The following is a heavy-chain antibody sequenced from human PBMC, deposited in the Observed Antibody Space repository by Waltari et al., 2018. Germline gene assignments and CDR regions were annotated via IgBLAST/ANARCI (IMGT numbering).Heavy chain of an antibody. J-gene: IGHJ4*02. V-gene: IGHV4-59*01. Sequence: QVQLQESGPGLVKPSETLSLTCTVSGGSISSYYWSWIRQPPGKGLEWIGYIYYSGSTNYNPSLKSRVTISVDTSKNQFSLKLSSVTAADTAVYYCARDSSGYSPSTHFDYWGQGTLVTVSS. D-gene: IGHD3-22*01. CDR3: ARDSSGYSPSTHFDY. CDR2: IYYSGST. CDR1: GGSISSYY.